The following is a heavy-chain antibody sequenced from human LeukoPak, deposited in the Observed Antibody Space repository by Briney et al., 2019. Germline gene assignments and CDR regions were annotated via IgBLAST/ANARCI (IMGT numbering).Heavy chain of an antibody. CDR2: IYSGGRT. D-gene: IGHD1-1*01. CDR3: ARSPYNWNDSPYYMDV. CDR1: RFTVRSNY. J-gene: IGHJ6*03. Sequence: GGSLRLSCAASRFTVRSNYMSWVRQAPGKGLEWVSVIYSGGRTYYADAVKGRFTISRDNSKNTLYLQMNSLRAEDTAVYYCARSPYNWNDSPYYMDVWGKGTAVTVSS. V-gene: IGHV3-66*02.